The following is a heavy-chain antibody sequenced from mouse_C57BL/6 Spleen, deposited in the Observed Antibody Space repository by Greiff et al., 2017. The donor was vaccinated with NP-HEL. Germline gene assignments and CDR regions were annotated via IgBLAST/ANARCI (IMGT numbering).Heavy chain of an antibody. CDR1: GYTFTSYW. V-gene: IGHV1-52*01. CDR2: IDPSDSET. CDR3: AREEENSARYGNYVHYWYFDV. J-gene: IGHJ1*03. D-gene: IGHD2-1*01. Sequence: QVQLQQPGAELVRPGSSVKLSCKASGYTFTSYWMHWVKQRPIQGLEWIGNIDPSDSETHYNQKFKDKATLTVDKSSSTAYMQLSSLTSEDSAVYYCAREEENSARYGNYVHYWYFDVWGTGTTVTVSS.